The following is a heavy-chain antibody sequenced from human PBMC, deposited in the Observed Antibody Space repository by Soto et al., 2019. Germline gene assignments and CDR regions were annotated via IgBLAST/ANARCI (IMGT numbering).Heavy chain of an antibody. J-gene: IGHJ6*02. V-gene: IGHV1-69*13. D-gene: IGHD2-15*01. CDR1: GYSFTSYA. CDR3: ARHPGGRGYYYGMDV. CDR2: IIPIFGTA. Sequence: SVKVSCKASGYSFTSYAISWVRQAPGQGLEWMGGIIPIFGTANYAQKFQGRVTITADESTSTAYMELSSLRSEDTAVYYCARHPGGRGYYYGMDVWGQGTTVTVSS.